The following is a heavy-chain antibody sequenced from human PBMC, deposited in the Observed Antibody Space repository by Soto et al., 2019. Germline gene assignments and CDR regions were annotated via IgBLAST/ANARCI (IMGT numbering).Heavy chain of an antibody. Sequence: SGPTLVKPTQTLTLTCTFSGFSLSTSGVGVGWIRQPPGKALEWLALIYWDDDKRYSPSLKSRLTITKDTSKNQVVLTMTNMDPVDTATYYCAQGRKTRAYGDYGYNWFDPWGQGTLVTVSS. V-gene: IGHV2-5*02. CDR3: AQGRKTRAYGDYGYNWFDP. J-gene: IGHJ5*02. CDR1: GFSLSTSGVG. D-gene: IGHD4-17*01. CDR2: IYWDDDK.